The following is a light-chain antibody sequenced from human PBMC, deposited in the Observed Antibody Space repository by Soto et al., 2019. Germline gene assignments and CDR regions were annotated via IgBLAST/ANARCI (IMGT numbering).Light chain of an antibody. Sequence: IVVTQSPCSLSLSPGERATLSCRASQSVSSSYLAWYQQKPGQAPRLFISGASSRATGIPDRFSGSGSGTDFTLTISRLEPEDFAVYYCQQYCSSLWTFGQGTKVEIK. CDR1: QSVSSSY. J-gene: IGKJ1*01. V-gene: IGKV3-20*01. CDR2: GAS. CDR3: QQYCSSLWT.